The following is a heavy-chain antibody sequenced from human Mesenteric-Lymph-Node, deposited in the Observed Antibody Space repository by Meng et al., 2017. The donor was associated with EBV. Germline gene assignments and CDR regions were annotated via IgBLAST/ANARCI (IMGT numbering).Heavy chain of an antibody. V-gene: IGHV1-46*01. J-gene: IGHJ5*02. CDR1: GYILTDHY. CDR2: INPSGGYT. D-gene: IGHD3-16*01. CDR3: ARAVGGSYDWGRFDP. Sequence: QGQLVQSGAEGRKPGAQVKLSGKASGYILTDHYIHWGRQAPGQGFEWMGNINPSGGYTTYAQKFQGRVTMTRDTSISTAYMELRSLTSNDTAVYYCARAVGGSYDWGRFDPWGQGTLVTVSS.